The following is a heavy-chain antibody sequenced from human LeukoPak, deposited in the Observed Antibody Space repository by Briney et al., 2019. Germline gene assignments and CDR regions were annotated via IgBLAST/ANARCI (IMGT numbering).Heavy chain of an antibody. CDR2: INHSGST. CDR1: GGSFRGYY. J-gene: IGHJ4*02. Sequence: SETLSLTCAVYGGSFRGYYWSWIRQPPGKGLGWIGEINHSGSTNYNPSLKSRVTISVDTSKNQFSLKLSSVTAADTAVYYCARADSSSWYPSFDYWGQGTLVTVSS. D-gene: IGHD6-13*01. V-gene: IGHV4-34*01. CDR3: ARADSSSWYPSFDY.